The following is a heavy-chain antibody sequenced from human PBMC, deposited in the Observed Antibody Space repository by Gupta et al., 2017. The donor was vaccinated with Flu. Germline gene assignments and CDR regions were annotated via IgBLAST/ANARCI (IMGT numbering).Heavy chain of an antibody. J-gene: IGHJ5*02. V-gene: IGHV3-33*01. CDR2: YWHDGQNM. Sequence: QLQLVESGGGMVQPGQSLKLSCTTSGFTFEDYGMHWVRQAPGKGLEWVALYWHDGQNMFCADSVKGRFTISRDISKRTMFLQMESLRVEDTAVYYCARDSVPYCSGGSCYGLDPWGQGTLVTVSS. D-gene: IGHD2-15*01. CDR3: ARDSVPYCSGGSCYGLDP. CDR1: GFTFEDYG.